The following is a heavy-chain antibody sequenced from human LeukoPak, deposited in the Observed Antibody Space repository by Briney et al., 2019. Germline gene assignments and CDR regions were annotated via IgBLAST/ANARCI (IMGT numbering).Heavy chain of an antibody. D-gene: IGHD5-12*01. Sequence: ASVKVSCKASGYTFTGYYMHWVRQAPGQGLEWVGWISPYSGNTNYAQKFQDRVTMTTDTSTSTAYMELRSLRSDDTAVYYCARGSGYSGYGGINDAFDIWGQGTMVTVSS. CDR1: GYTFTGYY. V-gene: IGHV1-18*04. CDR3: ARGSGYSGYGGINDAFDI. CDR2: ISPYSGNT. J-gene: IGHJ3*02.